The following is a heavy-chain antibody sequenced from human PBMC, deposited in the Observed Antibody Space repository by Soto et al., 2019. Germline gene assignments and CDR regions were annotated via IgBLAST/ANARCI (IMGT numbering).Heavy chain of an antibody. V-gene: IGHV3-53*01. J-gene: IGHJ6*02. CDR1: GFTVSSNY. CDR2: IYSGGST. Sequence: GGSLRLSCAASGFTVSSNYMSWVRQAPGKGLEWVSVIYSGGSTYYADSVKGRFTISRGNSKNTLYLQMNSLRAEDTAVYYCARHGGHYYYGLAVWGQGATVTVSS. CDR3: ARHGGHYYYGLAV. D-gene: IGHD6-25*01.